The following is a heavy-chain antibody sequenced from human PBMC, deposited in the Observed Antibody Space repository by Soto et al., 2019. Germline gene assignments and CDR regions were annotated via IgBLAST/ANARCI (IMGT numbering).Heavy chain of an antibody. CDR1: GGPISSCY. Sequence: SETLSLPCTVSGGPISSCYWLWIRHPPGKGLEWIGYIYNSGSTNYNPSLKSRVTISVDTSKNQFSLKLSSVTAADTAVYYCARGSTGYSSRWYRYWGQGTLVTVS. V-gene: IGHV4-59*08. CDR2: IYNSGST. J-gene: IGHJ4*02. D-gene: IGHD6-13*01. CDR3: ARGSTGYSSRWYRY.